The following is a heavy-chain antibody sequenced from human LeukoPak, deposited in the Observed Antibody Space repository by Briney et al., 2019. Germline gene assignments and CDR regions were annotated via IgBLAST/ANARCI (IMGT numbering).Heavy chain of an antibody. CDR1: GFTFSSYG. J-gene: IGHJ4*02. D-gene: IGHD3-22*01. CDR2: ISGSGGST. Sequence: GGPLRLSCAASGFTFSSYGMSWVRQAPGKGLEWVSAISGSGGSTYYADSVKGRFTISRDNSKNTLYLQMNSLRAEDTAVYYCAKEGYDSSGYYLNWGQGTLVTVSS. CDR3: AKEGYDSSGYYLN. V-gene: IGHV3-23*01.